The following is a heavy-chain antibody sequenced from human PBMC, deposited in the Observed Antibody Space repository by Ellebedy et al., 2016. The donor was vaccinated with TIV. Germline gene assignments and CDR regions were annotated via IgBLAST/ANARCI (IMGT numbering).Heavy chain of an antibody. V-gene: IGHV3-11*04. D-gene: IGHD6-19*01. CDR1: GFTFSDYY. CDR2: ISSSGSTI. CDR3: IQTPRYSSHY. J-gene: IGHJ4*02. Sequence: GESLKISXAASGFTFSDYYMTWIRQAPGKGLEWVSYISSSGSTIFYADSVKGRFTISRDNSKNTVDLQMTSLRTEDTAFYYCIQTPRYSSHYWGQGTLVTVSS.